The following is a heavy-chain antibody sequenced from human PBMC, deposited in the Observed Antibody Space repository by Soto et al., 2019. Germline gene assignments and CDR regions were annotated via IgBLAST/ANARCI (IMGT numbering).Heavy chain of an antibody. CDR2: MNPNSGNT. CDR1: GYTFTSYD. CDR3: ARGIKYGAYSRWFDP. Sequence: QVQLVQSGAEVKKPGASVKVSWKASGYTFTSYDINWVRQATGQGLEYLGWMNPNSGNTAYVQKFQGRVTMTWDTSITTAYMELSSLRSEDTAVYFCARGIKYGAYSRWFDPWGQGTLVTVSS. V-gene: IGHV1-8*01. J-gene: IGHJ5*02. D-gene: IGHD4-17*01.